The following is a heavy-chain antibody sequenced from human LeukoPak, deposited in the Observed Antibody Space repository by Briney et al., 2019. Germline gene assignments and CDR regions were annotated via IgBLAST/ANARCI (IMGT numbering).Heavy chain of an antibody. CDR3: ARAWAIRAYNNWFDP. CDR2: IYYSGST. D-gene: IGHD1-1*01. CDR1: GGSISSSSYY. Sequence: SETLSLTCTVSGGSISSSSYYWGWIRQPPGKGLEWIGSIYYSGSTYYNPSLKSRVTISVDTSKNQFSLKLSSVTAADTAVYYCARAWAIRAYNNWFDPWGQGTLVTVSS. J-gene: IGHJ5*02. V-gene: IGHV4-39*01.